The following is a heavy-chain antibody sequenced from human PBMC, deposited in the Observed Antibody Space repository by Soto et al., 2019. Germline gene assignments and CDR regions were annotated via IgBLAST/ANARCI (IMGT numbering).Heavy chain of an antibody. Sequence: EVQLLESGGGLVQPGGSLRLSCAASGFTFSSYAMRWVRQAPGKGLEWVSAISGSGGSTYYADSVKGRFTLSRDNSKNTLYLQMNSLRAEDTAVYYCARRGSGSDYDYWGQGTLVTVSS. J-gene: IGHJ4*02. V-gene: IGHV3-23*01. D-gene: IGHD1-26*01. CDR3: ARRGSGSDYDY. CDR2: ISGSGGST. CDR1: GFTFSSYA.